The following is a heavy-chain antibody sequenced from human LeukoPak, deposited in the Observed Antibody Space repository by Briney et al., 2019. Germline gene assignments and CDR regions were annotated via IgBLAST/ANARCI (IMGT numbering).Heavy chain of an antibody. CDR2: ISSSSSYI. V-gene: IGHV3-21*01. CDR1: RFTVSSNY. CDR3: ARDLMVRGVMRHNWFDP. Sequence: GGSLRLSCAASRFTVSSNYMSWVRQAPGNGLEWVSSISSSSSYIYYADSVKGRFTISRDNAKNSLYLQMNSLRAEDTAVYYCARDLMVRGVMRHNWFDPWGQGTLVTVSS. D-gene: IGHD3-10*01. J-gene: IGHJ5*02.